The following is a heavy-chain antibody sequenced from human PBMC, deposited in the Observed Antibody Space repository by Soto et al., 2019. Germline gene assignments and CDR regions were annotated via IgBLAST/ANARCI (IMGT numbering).Heavy chain of an antibody. V-gene: IGHV1-69*13. D-gene: IGHD6-19*01. J-gene: IGHJ5*02. CDR2: IIPIFGTA. Sequence: SVKVSCKASGGTFSSYAISWVRQAPGQGLEWMGGIIPIFGTANYAQKFQGRVTTTADESTSTAYMELSSLRSEDTAVYYCARCIAVVRTPQGGWFDPWGQGTLVTVSS. CDR1: GGTFSSYA. CDR3: ARCIAVVRTPQGGWFDP.